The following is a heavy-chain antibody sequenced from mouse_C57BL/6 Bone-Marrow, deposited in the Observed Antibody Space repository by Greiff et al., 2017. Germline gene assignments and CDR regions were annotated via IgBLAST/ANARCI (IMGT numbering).Heavy chain of an antibody. V-gene: IGHV1-81*01. D-gene: IGHD1-1*01. Sequence: QVQLQQSGAELARPGASVKLSCKASGYTFTSYGISWVKQRTGQGLEWIGEIYPRSGNTYYNEKFKGKATLTADKSSSTAYMELRSLTSEDSAVYFCARGRYYSYYFDYWGQGTTLTVSS. J-gene: IGHJ2*01. CDR2: IYPRSGNT. CDR1: GYTFTSYG. CDR3: ARGRYYSYYFDY.